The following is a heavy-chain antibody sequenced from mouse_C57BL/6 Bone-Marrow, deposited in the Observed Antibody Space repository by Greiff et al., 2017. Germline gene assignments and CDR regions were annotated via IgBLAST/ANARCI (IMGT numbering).Heavy chain of an antibody. J-gene: IGHJ1*03. CDR1: GYTFTSYW. CDR3: ARRGDYYGSSYWYFDV. V-gene: IGHV1-69*01. CDR2: IDPSDSYT. Sequence: VKLQQPGAELVMPGASVKLSCKASGYTFTSYWMHWVKQRPGQGLEWIGEIDPSDSYTNYNQKFKGKSTLTVDKSSSTAYMQLSSLTSEDSAVYYCARRGDYYGSSYWYFDVGGTGTTVTVSS. D-gene: IGHD1-1*01.